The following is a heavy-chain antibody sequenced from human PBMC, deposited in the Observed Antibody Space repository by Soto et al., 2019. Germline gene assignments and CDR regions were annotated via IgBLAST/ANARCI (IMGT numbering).Heavy chain of an antibody. J-gene: IGHJ4*02. CDR3: ASLSPSEYSSSDY. Sequence: QVQLVQSGAEVKKPGSSVKVSCKASGGTFSSYAISWVRQAPGQGLEWMGGIIPIFGTANYAQKFQGRVTITADESTSTAYMELSSMRSEDTAEDYCASLSPSEYSSSDYWGQGTLVTVSS. CDR1: GGTFSSYA. CDR2: IIPIFGTA. V-gene: IGHV1-69*01. D-gene: IGHD6-6*01.